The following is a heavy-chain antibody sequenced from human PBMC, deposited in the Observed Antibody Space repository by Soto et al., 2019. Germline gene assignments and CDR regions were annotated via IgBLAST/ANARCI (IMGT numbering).Heavy chain of an antibody. V-gene: IGHV4-30-2*01. Sequence: NPSETLSLTCAVSGASMTTGGFSWTWVRQPPGGGLEWIGHVYHRASTQYNPSLKGRVSISVDTSRSLFSLRLTSLTAADTAVYFCTSGSAAPLSLLYFDTWGQGTPVTVS. CDR2: VYHRAST. D-gene: IGHD2-15*01. CDR1: GASMTTGGFS. J-gene: IGHJ4*02. CDR3: TSGSAAPLSLLYFDT.